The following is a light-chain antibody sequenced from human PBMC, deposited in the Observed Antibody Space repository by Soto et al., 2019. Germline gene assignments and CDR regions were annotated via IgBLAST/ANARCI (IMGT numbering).Light chain of an antibody. CDR3: QHYNSYSAA. V-gene: IGKV1-5*03. Sequence: DIQMTQSPSTLSGSVGDRVTITCRASQTISSWLAWYQQKPGKAPKLLIYKASTLKSGVPSRFSGSGSGTEFTLTISSLQPDDFATYYCQHYNSYSAAFGQGTKGELK. CDR2: KAS. J-gene: IGKJ1*01. CDR1: QTISSW.